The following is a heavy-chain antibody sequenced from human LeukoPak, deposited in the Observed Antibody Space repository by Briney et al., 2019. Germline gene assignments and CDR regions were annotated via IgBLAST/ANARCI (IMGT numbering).Heavy chain of an antibody. J-gene: IGHJ4*02. Sequence: ETLSLTCTVSGGSISSYYWSWIRQPPGKGLEWMGIIYPGDSDTRYSPSFQGQVTISADKSISTAYLQWSSLKASDTAMYYCARRPHYYDSSGGSDYWGQGTPVTVSS. V-gene: IGHV5-51*01. CDR2: IYPGDSDT. CDR1: GGSISSYY. CDR3: ARRPHYYDSSGGSDY. D-gene: IGHD3-22*01.